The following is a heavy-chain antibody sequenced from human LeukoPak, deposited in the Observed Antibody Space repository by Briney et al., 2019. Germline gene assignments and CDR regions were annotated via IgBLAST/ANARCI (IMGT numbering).Heavy chain of an antibody. CDR2: MNPSSGNT. Sequence: ASVKVSCKAAGYTFTSYDINWVRQATGQGLEWLGWMNPSSGNTGYAQKFQGRVTMTRDTSISTAYMELSSLRSEDTAVYYCARVAYYYDSAGLYLNYFYGMDVWGQGTTVTVSS. D-gene: IGHD3-22*01. J-gene: IGHJ6*02. CDR3: ARVAYYYDSAGLYLNYFYGMDV. CDR1: GYTFTSYD. V-gene: IGHV1-8*01.